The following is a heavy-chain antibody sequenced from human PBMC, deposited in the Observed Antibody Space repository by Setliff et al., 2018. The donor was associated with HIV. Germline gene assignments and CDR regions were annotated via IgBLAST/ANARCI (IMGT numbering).Heavy chain of an antibody. J-gene: IGHJ3*01. CDR2: INPNSGGT. Sequence: GASVKVSCKASGYTFTDYYIHWVRQAPGQGLEWMGRINPNSGGTNYAQKFQGRVTMTRDRSISTAHMELSRPRSDDTAVYYCATKVYCTNGVCLDAFDVWGQGTMVTVSS. CDR1: GYTFTDYY. V-gene: IGHV1-2*06. CDR3: ATKVYCTNGVCLDAFDV. D-gene: IGHD2-8*01.